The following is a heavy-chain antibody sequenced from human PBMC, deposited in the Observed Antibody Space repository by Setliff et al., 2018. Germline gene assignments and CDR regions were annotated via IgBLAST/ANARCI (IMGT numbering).Heavy chain of an antibody. Sequence: GGSLRLSCAASVFIFSDYAMNWVRQAPGKGLEWLSYISNSNSIHYADSVKGRFTISRDNAKNSLSLQMNSLGAEDTAIYYCARWSEFYYGSGTIDSWGPGTLVTVSS. CDR2: ISNSNSI. CDR1: VFIFSDYA. J-gene: IGHJ5*01. CDR3: ARWSEFYYGSGTIDS. V-gene: IGHV3-48*01. D-gene: IGHD3-10*01.